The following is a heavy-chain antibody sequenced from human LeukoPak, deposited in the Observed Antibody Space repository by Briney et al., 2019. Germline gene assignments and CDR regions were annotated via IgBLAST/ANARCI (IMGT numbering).Heavy chain of an antibody. D-gene: IGHD3-10*01. V-gene: IGHV4-34*01. J-gene: IGHJ4*02. CDR1: GGSFSGYY. Sequence: SETLSLTCAVYGGSFSGYYWSWIRQPPGKGLEWIGEINHSGSTNYNPSLKSRVTISVDKSKNQFSLKLSSVTAADTAVYYCVRGFVVLDYWGQGTLVTVSS. CDR3: VRGFVVLDY. CDR2: INHSGST.